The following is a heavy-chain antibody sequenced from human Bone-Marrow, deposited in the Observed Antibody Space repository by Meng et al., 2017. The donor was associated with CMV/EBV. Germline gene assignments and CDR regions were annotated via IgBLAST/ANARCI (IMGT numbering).Heavy chain of an antibody. J-gene: IGHJ6*02. CDR2: IIPIFGTA. D-gene: IGHD2-2*02. CDR3: ARDRTGDCSSTSCYNDYYYYGMDV. Sequence: SVKVSCKASGGTFSSYAISWVRQAPGQGLEWMGGIIPIFGTANYAQKFQGRLTITTDESTSIVSMELNNLRSEDTAVYYCARDRTGDCSSTSCYNDYYYYGMDVWGQGTTVTVSS. CDR1: GGTFSSYA. V-gene: IGHV1-69*05.